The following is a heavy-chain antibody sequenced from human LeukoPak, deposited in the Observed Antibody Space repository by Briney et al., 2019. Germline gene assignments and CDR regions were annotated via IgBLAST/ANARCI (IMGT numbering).Heavy chain of an antibody. J-gene: IGHJ4*02. V-gene: IGHV4-59*08. CDR2: IYGSGST. Sequence: PSETLSLTCTVSGDSLSSYYWSWLRQPPGKGLEWIGFIYGSGSTNYNPSLKSRVTISVDTSKNQFSLKLSSVTAADTAVYYCARSSEWLAPPDYWGQGTLVTVSS. CDR3: ARSSEWLAPPDY. CDR1: GDSLSSYY. D-gene: IGHD6-19*01.